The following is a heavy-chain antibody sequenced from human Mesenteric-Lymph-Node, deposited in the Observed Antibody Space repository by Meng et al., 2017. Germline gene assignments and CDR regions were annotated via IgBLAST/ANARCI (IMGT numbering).Heavy chain of an antibody. D-gene: IGHD2-15*01. CDR2: ITGGGEYT. CDR3: AKADWIVVSWFDP. CDR1: SCTFHHFA. J-gene: IGHJ5*02. Sequence: QFVGCGGGVAQSGRALRVPCAVSSCTFHHFAMGLVRLAPGKWLEWVALITGGGEYTYHAESVRGRFTISRDNVKNTLDLQMDSLRAEDTALYYCAKADWIVVSWFDPWGQGILVTVSS. V-gene: IGHV3-23*04.